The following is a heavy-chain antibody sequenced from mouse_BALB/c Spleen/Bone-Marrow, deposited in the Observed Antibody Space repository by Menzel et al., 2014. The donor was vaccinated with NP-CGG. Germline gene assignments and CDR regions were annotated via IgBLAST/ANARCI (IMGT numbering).Heavy chain of an antibody. CDR3: ARYGNSHYYAMDY. Sequence: QVQLQQSGAELVRPGASVKLSCRASGYTFTSYWINWVKRRPGQGLEWIGNIYPSDSYTNYNQRFKDKATLTVDKSSSTAYTQLSGPTSEDSAVYYCARYGNSHYYAMDYWGQGTSVTVSS. CDR2: IYPSDSYT. D-gene: IGHD1-1*01. V-gene: IGHV1-69*02. CDR1: GYTFTSYW. J-gene: IGHJ4*01.